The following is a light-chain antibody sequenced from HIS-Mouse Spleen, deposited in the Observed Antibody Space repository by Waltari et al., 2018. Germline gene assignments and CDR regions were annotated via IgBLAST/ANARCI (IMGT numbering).Light chain of an antibody. V-gene: IGKV1-5*03. J-gene: IGKJ2*01. Sequence: DIQMTQSPSTLSASVGDRVTITCRASQSISSWLAWYQQKPGKAPKLLIYKASSLESGVPSRFSGSGSWKEFTLTISSLQPDDFATYYCQQYNSYPYTFGQGTKLEIK. CDR1: QSISSW. CDR2: KAS. CDR3: QQYNSYPYT.